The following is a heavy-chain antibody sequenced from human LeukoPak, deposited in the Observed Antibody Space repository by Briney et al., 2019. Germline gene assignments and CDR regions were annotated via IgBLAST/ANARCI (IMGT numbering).Heavy chain of an antibody. CDR1: GFTLSSYV. CDR3: AKSSTPGNLDMVFDS. CDR2: ITGSCDIT. V-gene: IGHV3-23*01. Sequence: GGSLRLPCAASGFTLSSYVMTWVRQAPGKGLEGVSLITGSCDITFYADSLKVCFSTSRDTSMNTLYLQMNRLRAEDTGVYYCAKSSTPGNLDMVFDSWGQGTLVTVSS. J-gene: IGHJ4*02. D-gene: IGHD2-15*01.